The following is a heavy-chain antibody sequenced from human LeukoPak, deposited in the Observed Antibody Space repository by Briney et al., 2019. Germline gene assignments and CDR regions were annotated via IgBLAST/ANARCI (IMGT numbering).Heavy chain of an antibody. CDR2: IDTSGNNI. D-gene: IGHD2-21*01. V-gene: IGHV3-48*03. CDR1: GFTFSSYE. Sequence: PGGSLRLSCAASGFTFSSYEMNWVRQAPGKGLEWLSYIDTSGNNIYYAGSVRGRFTVSRDNAKNSLYLRMNSLRAEDTGIYYCARETVDCGGDCYDYWGQGALVTVSS. CDR3: ARETVDCGGDCYDY. J-gene: IGHJ4*02.